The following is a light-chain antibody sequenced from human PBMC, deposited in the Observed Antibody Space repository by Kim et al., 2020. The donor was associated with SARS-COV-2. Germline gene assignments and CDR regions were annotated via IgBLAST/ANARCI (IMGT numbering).Light chain of an antibody. CDR2: YDD. V-gene: IGLV1-36*01. J-gene: IGLJ3*02. CDR1: TSNIGTNA. CDR3: AAWDDSLNGPV. Sequence: QRVTISCSGSTSNIGTNAVSWYHQLPGQAPQLLIYYDDLLPSGVSDRFSGSKSGTSASLAISGLLSEEEADYYCAAWDDSLNGPVFGGGTQLTVL.